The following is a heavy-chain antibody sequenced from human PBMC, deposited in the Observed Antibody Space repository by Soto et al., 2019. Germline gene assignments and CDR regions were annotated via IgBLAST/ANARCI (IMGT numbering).Heavy chain of an antibody. V-gene: IGHV3-11*01. CDR1: GFTLSDHY. CDR3: ARDIRGAN. Sequence: QVQLVESGGGLVKIGGSLRLSCAASGFTLSDHYMTWVRQVPGKGLEWVSYISASSTTIYYADSVKGRFTISRDNVKNSLFLQMNSLRAEDTAVYYCARDIRGANWGQGTLVTVSS. J-gene: IGHJ4*02. CDR2: ISASSTTI.